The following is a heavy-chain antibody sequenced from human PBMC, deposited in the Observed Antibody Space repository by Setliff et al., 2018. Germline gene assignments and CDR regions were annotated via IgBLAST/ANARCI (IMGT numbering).Heavy chain of an antibody. V-gene: IGHV4-59*04. Sequence: SETLSLTCSVSGGSISSYYWSWIRQPPGKGLEWIGEINHSGITNYNPSLKSRVTMSVDTSKNQFSLKLTSVTAADTALYYCASHLRYEYNWFDPWGQGTLVTVSS. CDR1: GGSISSYY. J-gene: IGHJ5*02. CDR2: INHSGIT. CDR3: ASHLRYEYNWFDP. D-gene: IGHD2-15*01.